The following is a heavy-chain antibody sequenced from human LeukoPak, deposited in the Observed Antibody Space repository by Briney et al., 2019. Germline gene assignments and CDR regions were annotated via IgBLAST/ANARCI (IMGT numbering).Heavy chain of an antibody. CDR2: ISFDGRNK. CDR3: AREGLLWFGELLGYYYYGMDV. J-gene: IGHJ6*02. V-gene: IGHV3-30*04. D-gene: IGHD3-10*01. Sequence: VRSLTLSCAASGCTFSSYAMHWVRQAPGKGLEWVAVISFDGRNKYYADCVKGRFTISRDNSKNPLYVQMNSLRAEDTAVYYCAREGLLWFGELLGYYYYGMDVWGQGTTVTVSS. CDR1: GCTFSSYA.